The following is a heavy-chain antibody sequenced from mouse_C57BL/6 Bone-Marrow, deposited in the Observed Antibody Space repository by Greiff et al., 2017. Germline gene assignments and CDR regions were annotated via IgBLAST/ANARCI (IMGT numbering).Heavy chain of an antibody. J-gene: IGHJ1*03. CDR3: SGPYNYLYGYFDV. CDR1: GYTFTSYW. V-gene: IGHV1-64*01. D-gene: IGHD1-3*01. Sequence: QVHVKQPGAELVKPGASVKLSCKASGYTFTSYWMHWVKQRPGQGLEWIGMIHPNSGSTNYNEKFKSKATLTVDKSSSTAYMQLSRLTSEYSAVYYGSGPYNYLYGYFDVWGTGTTVTVSA. CDR2: IHPNSGST.